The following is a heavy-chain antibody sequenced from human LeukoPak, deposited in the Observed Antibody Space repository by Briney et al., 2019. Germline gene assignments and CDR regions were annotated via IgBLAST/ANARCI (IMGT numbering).Heavy chain of an antibody. D-gene: IGHD3-10*01. CDR2: ISSSSSTI. CDR1: GFTFSSYS. Sequence: GGSLRLSCAASGFTFSSYSMNWVRQAPGKGLEWVSYISSSSSTIYYADSVKGRFTISRDNAKNSLYLQMNSLRAEDTAVYYCAREDGSGSPDSWGQGTLVTVSS. V-gene: IGHV3-48*01. CDR3: AREDGSGSPDS. J-gene: IGHJ5*01.